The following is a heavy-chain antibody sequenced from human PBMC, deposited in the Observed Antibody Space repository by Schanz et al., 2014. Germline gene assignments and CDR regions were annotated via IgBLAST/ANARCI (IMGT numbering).Heavy chain of an antibody. CDR2: ISDSGDTA. Sequence: EVQLLESGGGLVQPGGSLRLSCAASGFSVGNKYMNWVRQAPGKGLEWVSLISDSGDTAYYADSVKGRFTISRDNAKNSLYLQMTSLRAEDTAVYYCVRDSFFAFDYWGQGTLVTVSS. D-gene: IGHD3-3*01. CDR1: GFSVGNKY. CDR3: VRDSFFAFDY. V-gene: IGHV3-48*01. J-gene: IGHJ4*02.